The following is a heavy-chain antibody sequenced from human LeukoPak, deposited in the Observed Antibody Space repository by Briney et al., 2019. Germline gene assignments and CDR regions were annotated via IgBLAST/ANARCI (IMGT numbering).Heavy chain of an antibody. J-gene: IGHJ4*02. CDR2: IYPGDSDT. CDR1: GYSFTTYW. CDR3: ARRQGCSSTSCPPDS. Sequence: GESLKISCRGSGYSFTTYWIGWVRQMPGKGLEWMGIIYPGDSDTRYSPSFQGQVTMSADKSINTAYLQWSSLKASDAAMYYCARRQGCSSTSCPPDSWGQGTLVTVSS. V-gene: IGHV5-51*01. D-gene: IGHD2-2*01.